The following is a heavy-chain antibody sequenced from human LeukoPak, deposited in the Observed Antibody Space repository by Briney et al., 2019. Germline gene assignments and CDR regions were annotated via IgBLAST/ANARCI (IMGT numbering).Heavy chain of an antibody. CDR1: GFTVSNNY. CDR2: ISGSGGST. CDR3: ATKIVGYFDY. J-gene: IGHJ4*02. D-gene: IGHD1-26*01. Sequence: PGGSLRLSCAASGFTVSNNYMNWVRQAPGKGLEWVSAISGSGGSTYYADSVKGRFTISRDNSKNTLYLQMNSLRAEDTAVYYCATKIVGYFDYWGQGTLVTVSS. V-gene: IGHV3-23*01.